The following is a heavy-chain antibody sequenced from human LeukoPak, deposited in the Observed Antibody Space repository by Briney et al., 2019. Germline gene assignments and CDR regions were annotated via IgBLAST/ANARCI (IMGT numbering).Heavy chain of an antibody. Sequence: ASVKVSCKASGYTFTSYDINWVRQAAGQGLEWMGWMNPNSGNTGYAQKFQGRVTMTRNTSISTAYMELSSLRSEDTAVYYCARVGHSSSWYWGGDYFDYWGQGTLVTVSS. CDR1: GYTFTSYD. D-gene: IGHD6-13*01. CDR2: MNPNSGNT. V-gene: IGHV1-8*01. CDR3: ARVGHSSSWYWGGDYFDY. J-gene: IGHJ4*02.